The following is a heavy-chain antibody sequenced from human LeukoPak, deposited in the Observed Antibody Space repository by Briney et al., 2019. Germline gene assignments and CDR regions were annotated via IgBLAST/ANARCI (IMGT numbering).Heavy chain of an antibody. Sequence: PGGSLRLSCAASGFTFSSYAMSWVRQAPGKGLEWVSPISSSSCDIYYADSVKGRFTISRDNSKNTLYLQMNSLRAEDTAVYYFEKEPREFWGGYLFRFDPWGQGNLVTVSS. CDR1: GFTFSSYA. J-gene: IGHJ5*02. V-gene: IGHV3-23*01. CDR3: EKEPREFWGGYLFRFDP. CDR2: ISSSSCDI. D-gene: IGHD3-3*01.